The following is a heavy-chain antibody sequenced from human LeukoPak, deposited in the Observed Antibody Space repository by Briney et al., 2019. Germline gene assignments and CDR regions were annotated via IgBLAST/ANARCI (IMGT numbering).Heavy chain of an antibody. Sequence: ASVKVSCKASGGTFSSYAISWVRQAPGQGLEWMGWISAYNGNTNYAQKLQGRVTMTTDTSTSTAYMELRSLRSDDTAVYYCARDKCGGSCYFRRSNYYYGMDVWGQGTTVTVSS. V-gene: IGHV1-18*01. CDR1: GGTFSSYA. J-gene: IGHJ6*02. CDR3: ARDKCGGSCYFRRSNYYYGMDV. D-gene: IGHD2-15*01. CDR2: ISAYNGNT.